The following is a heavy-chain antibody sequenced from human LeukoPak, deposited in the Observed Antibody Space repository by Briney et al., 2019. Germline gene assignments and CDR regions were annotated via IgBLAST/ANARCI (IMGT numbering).Heavy chain of an antibody. D-gene: IGHD3-16*02. CDR3: LLQMTYGELSDPDF. CDR1: GFTLSSLA. J-gene: IGHJ4*02. Sequence: GGSLRLSCAASGFTLSSLAMHWVRQAPGKGLEWVSSSGTRSGTKYYADSVMGRLTISRDSAMNSVSLQINSLRAEDTAVYYCLLQMTYGELSDPDFRGQGTLVTVSS. V-gene: IGHV3-21*01. CDR2: SGTRSGTK.